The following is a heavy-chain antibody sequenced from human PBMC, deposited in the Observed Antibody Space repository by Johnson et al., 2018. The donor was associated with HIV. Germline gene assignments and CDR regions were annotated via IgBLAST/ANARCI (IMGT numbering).Heavy chain of an antibody. J-gene: IGHJ3*02. Sequence: QVQLVESGGGVVQPGRSLRLSCAASGFTFSSYAMHWVRQAPGKGLEWVAVISYDGSNKYYADSVKGRFTISRDNSKNTLYLQMNRLRAEDTAVYDCARDYRYGGNSAFDIWGQGTMVTVSS. CDR1: GFTFSSYA. D-gene: IGHD4-23*01. V-gene: IGHV3-30*04. CDR2: ISYDGSNK. CDR3: ARDYRYGGNSAFDI.